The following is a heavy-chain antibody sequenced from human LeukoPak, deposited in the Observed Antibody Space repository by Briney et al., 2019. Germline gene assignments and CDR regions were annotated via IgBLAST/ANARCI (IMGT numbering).Heavy chain of an antibody. V-gene: IGHV1-2*02. CDR2: IDPNSGGT. CDR3: ARDRIAISQWFGDFLRYYGMDV. Sequence: GASVKVSCKASRYSFRGFYLHWVRQAPGQGLQCMGWIDPNSGGTNYGQKFQGRVTLTRDTSINTAYLELTSLRSDDTAVYYCARDRIAISQWFGDFLRYYGMDVWGLGTTVIVSS. J-gene: IGHJ6*02. CDR1: RYSFRGFY. D-gene: IGHD3-10*01.